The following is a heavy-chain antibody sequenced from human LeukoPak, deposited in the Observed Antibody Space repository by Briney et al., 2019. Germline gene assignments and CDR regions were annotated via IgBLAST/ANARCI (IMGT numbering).Heavy chain of an antibody. CDR3: AKWMSRVQAFDI. CDR1: GFTFSTYD. CDR2: IGGSGGAI. D-gene: IGHD2-2*03. Sequence: GGSLRLSCAASGFTFSTYDMSWVRQAPGKGLQWVACIGGSGGAIYYADSVKGRFTISRDNSKSTLYLQMSSLRADDTAIYYCAKWMSRVQAFDIWGQGTMVTVS. V-gene: IGHV3-23*01. J-gene: IGHJ3*02.